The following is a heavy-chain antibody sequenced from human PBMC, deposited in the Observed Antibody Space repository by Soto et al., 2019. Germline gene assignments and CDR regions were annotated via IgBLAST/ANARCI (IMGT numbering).Heavy chain of an antibody. CDR1: DGSISSYY. Sequence: PSETLSLTCTVSDGSISSYYWSWIRPPPGKGLEWIGYIYYSGSTNYNPSLKSRVTISVDTSKNQFSLKLSSVTAADTAVYYCERGPISYDSSGHVEYYFDYWGQGTLVTVSS. V-gene: IGHV4-59*01. CDR2: IYYSGST. CDR3: ERGPISYDSSGHVEYYFDY. D-gene: IGHD3-22*01. J-gene: IGHJ4*02.